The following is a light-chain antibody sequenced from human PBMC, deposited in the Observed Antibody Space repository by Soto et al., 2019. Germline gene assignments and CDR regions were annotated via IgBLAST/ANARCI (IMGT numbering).Light chain of an antibody. CDR3: QQYNNWIT. V-gene: IGKV3-15*01. CDR1: QSVSSN. J-gene: IGKJ5*01. CDR2: GAS. Sequence: VVMTQSPATLSVSPGERATLSCRASQSVSSNLAWYQQKPGQAPRLLIYGASTRAIGIPARFSGSGSGTEFTLTISSLQSQDFAVYYCQQYNNWITFGQGTRMEIK.